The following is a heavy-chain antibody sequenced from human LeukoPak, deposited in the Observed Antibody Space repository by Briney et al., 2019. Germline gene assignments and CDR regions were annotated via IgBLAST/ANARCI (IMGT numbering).Heavy chain of an antibody. CDR1: GGSISSSNW. Sequence: TSETLSLTCAVSGGSISSSNWWSWVRQPPGKGLEWIGEINHSGSTNYNPFLKSRVTISVDTSKNQFSLKLSSVTAADTAVYYCAPLKYYYDSSGYWGWFDPWGQGTLVTVSS. CDR3: APLKYYYDSSGYWGWFDP. D-gene: IGHD3-22*01. J-gene: IGHJ5*02. CDR2: INHSGST. V-gene: IGHV4-4*02.